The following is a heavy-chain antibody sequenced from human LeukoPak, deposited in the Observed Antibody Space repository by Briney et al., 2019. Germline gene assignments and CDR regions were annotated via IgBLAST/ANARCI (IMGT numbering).Heavy chain of an antibody. D-gene: IGHD3-22*01. V-gene: IGHV4-59*01. CDR3: ARGRYYDSSGYTLTFDY. Sequence: PSETLSLTCTVSGGSISSYYWSWIRQPPGKGLEWIGYIYYSGSTNYNPSLKSRVTISVDTSKNQFSLKLSSVTAADTAVYYCARGRYYDSSGYTLTFDYWGQGTLVTVSS. CDR1: GGSISSYY. CDR2: IYYSGST. J-gene: IGHJ4*02.